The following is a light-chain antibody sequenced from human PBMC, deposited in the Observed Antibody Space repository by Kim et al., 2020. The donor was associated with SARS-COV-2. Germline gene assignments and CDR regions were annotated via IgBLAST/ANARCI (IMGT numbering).Light chain of an antibody. CDR2: ATS. CDR1: QSPSNN. V-gene: IGKV3-15*01. CDR3: EQYNSWPPT. Sequence: SVSPGEGAPLSCGASQSPSNNLAWYQQKPGQAPRLIIFATSTRATGIPARFSGSGSGTEFTLTINSLQSEDFAVYYCEQYNSWPPTFGGGTKLEI. J-gene: IGKJ4*01.